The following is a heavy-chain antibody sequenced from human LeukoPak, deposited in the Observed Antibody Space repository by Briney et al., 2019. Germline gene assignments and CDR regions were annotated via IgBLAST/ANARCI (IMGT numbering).Heavy chain of an antibody. CDR2: IIPIFGTA. Sequence: GASVKVSCKASGGTFSSYAISWVRQAPGQGLEWMGGIIPIFGTANYAQKFQGRVTITADESTSTAYMELSSLRSEDTAVYYCASNPASYGYYYYGMDVWGQGTTVTVSS. D-gene: IGHD5-18*01. CDR3: ASNPASYGYYYYGMDV. J-gene: IGHJ6*02. V-gene: IGHV1-69*01. CDR1: GGTFSSYA.